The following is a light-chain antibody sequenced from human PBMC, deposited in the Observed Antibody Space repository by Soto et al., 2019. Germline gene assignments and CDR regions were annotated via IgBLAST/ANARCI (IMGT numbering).Light chain of an antibody. V-gene: IGLV2-8*01. J-gene: IGLJ2*01. Sequence: QSVLTQPPSASGSPGQSVTISCTGTSRDVGGYDRVSWYQQYPGKVPKLMIYEVSKRPSGVPDRFSASKSGNTASLTVSGLQTEDEADYYCSSYAGSNNYVVFGGGTKVTVL. CDR1: SRDVGGYDR. CDR2: EVS. CDR3: SSYAGSNNYVV.